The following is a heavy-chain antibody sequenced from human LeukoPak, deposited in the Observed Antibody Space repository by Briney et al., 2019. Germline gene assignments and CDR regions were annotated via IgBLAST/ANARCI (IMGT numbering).Heavy chain of an antibody. J-gene: IGHJ2*01. CDR3: ARVVNWGLRYFDL. D-gene: IGHD7-27*01. Sequence: SETLSLTCTVSGASISSSYWSWIRQPPGMGLEWIGYIYSSGTTNYSPSLKSRVTISVDTSENQFSLKLTSVTAADTAVYYCARVVNWGLRYFDLWGRGTLVTVSS. CDR2: IYSSGTT. V-gene: IGHV4-59*01. CDR1: GASISSSY.